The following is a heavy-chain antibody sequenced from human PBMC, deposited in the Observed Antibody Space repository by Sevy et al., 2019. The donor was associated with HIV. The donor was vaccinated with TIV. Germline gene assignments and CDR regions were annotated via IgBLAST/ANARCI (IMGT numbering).Heavy chain of an antibody. Sequence: GGSLRLSCAASGFTFKYHGMRWVRQAPGKGLEWLSMISFGGSNKYYADSVKGRFTMSRDNAKKTVSVEMNSLRAEDTATYYCAKEGGTIHIDHWGQGILVTVSS. V-gene: IGHV3-30*18. CDR3: AKEGGTIHIDH. J-gene: IGHJ4*02. CDR2: ISFGGSNK. CDR1: GFTFKYHG. D-gene: IGHD2-15*01.